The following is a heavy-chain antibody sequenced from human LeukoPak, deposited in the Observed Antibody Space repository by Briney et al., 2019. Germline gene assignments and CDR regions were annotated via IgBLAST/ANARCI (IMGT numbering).Heavy chain of an antibody. CDR3: AREGTAAAGKRRSSQFDY. CDR2: IWYDGSNK. D-gene: IGHD6-13*01. J-gene: IGHJ4*02. V-gene: IGHV3-33*01. CDR1: GFTFSSCG. Sequence: GGSLRLSCAASGFTFSSCGMHWVRQAPGKELEWVAVIWYDGSNKYYADSVKGRFTISRDNSKNTLYLQMNSLRAEDTAVYYCAREGTAAAGKRRSSQFDYWGQGTLVTVSS.